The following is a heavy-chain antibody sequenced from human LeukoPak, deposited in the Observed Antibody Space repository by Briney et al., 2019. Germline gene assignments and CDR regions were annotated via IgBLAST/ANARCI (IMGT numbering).Heavy chain of an antibody. CDR3: ARDLEGHLDY. CDR1: GFTFSSYS. V-gene: IGHV3-48*04. CDR2: ISSSGSTI. Sequence: PGGSLRLSCAASGFTFSSYSMNWVRQAPGKGLEWVSYISSSGSTIYYADSVKGRFTISRDNAKNSLYLQMNSLRAEDTAVYYCARDLEGHLDYWGQGTLVTVSS. J-gene: IGHJ4*02.